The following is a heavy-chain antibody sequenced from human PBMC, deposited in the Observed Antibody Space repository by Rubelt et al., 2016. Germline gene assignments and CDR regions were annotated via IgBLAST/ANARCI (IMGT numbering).Heavy chain of an antibody. CDR3: TKDSWSAY. CDR2: IKSKTDGETT. Sequence: SNAWMNWVRQAPGKGLEWVGRIKSKTDGETTDYAAPVKGRFTISRDDSKNTLYLQMNSLKTEDTAVYYCTKDSWSAYWGQGTLVTVSS. V-gene: IGHV3-15*07. J-gene: IGHJ4*02. CDR1: SNAW.